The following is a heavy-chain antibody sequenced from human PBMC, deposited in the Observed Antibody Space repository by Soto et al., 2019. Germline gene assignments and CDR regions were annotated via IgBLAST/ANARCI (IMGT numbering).Heavy chain of an antibody. V-gene: IGHV1-2*04. CDR3: ARGPRKQLWVGYFDY. J-gene: IGHJ4*02. CDR2: INPNSDTGVT. Sequence: AASVKVSCKASGYTFTDYYIHWARQAPGQGLEWMGWINPNSDTGVTNYAQNFQGWVTMTSDTSITTAYMELSSLKSDDTAVYYCARGPRKQLWVGYFDYWGQGALVTVSS. CDR1: GYTFTDYY. D-gene: IGHD5-18*01.